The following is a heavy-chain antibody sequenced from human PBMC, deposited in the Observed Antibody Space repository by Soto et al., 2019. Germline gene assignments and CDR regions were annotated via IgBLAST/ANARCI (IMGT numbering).Heavy chain of an antibody. CDR3: ARLEGLATISYYFDY. Sequence: SETLSLTCTVSGGSISSYYWSWIRQPPGKGLEWIGYIYYSGSTNYNPSLKSRVTISVDKSKSQFSLKLNSVTAADSAVYFCARLEGLATISYYFDYWGQGTLATVSS. CDR2: IYYSGST. D-gene: IGHD3-9*01. V-gene: IGHV4-59*08. CDR1: GGSISSYY. J-gene: IGHJ4*02.